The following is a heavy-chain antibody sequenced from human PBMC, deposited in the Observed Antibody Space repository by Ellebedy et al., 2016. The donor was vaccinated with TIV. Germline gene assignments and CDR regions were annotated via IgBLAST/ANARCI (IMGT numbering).Heavy chain of an antibody. V-gene: IGHV1-69*13. CDR2: IIPIFGTA. CDR1: RGTFSSYA. CDR3: ARLASSGYYWSWFDP. J-gene: IGHJ5*02. Sequence: SVKVSXKASRGTFSSYAISWVRQAPGQGLEWMGGIIPIFGTANYAQKFQGRVTITADESTSTAYMELSSLRSEDTAVYYCARLASSGYYWSWFDPWGQGTLVTVSS. D-gene: IGHD3-22*01.